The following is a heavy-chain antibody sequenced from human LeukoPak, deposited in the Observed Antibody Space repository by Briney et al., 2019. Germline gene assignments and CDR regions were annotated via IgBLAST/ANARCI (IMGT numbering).Heavy chain of an antibody. Sequence: GASVKVSCKASGYTFTSYYMHWVRQAPGQGLEWMGIINPSGGSTSYAQKLQGRVTMTTDTSTSTAYMELRSLRSDDTAVYYCARDAVCLDYWGQGTLVTVSS. V-gene: IGHV1-46*01. J-gene: IGHJ4*02. D-gene: IGHD2-2*01. CDR3: ARDAVCLDY. CDR1: GYTFTSYY. CDR2: INPSGGST.